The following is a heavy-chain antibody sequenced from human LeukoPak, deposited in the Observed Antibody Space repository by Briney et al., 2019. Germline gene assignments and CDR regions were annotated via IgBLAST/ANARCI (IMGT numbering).Heavy chain of an antibody. CDR3: ARDRRGYYDSGSYYPLI. CDR1: GYTFTDYY. D-gene: IGHD3-10*01. J-gene: IGHJ4*02. CDR2: INPNSGGT. Sequence: ASVKVSSKASGYTFTDYYIHWVRQAPGQGLEWMGWINPNSGGTNYAQNFQGRVTVTRDTSVSTAYMEVSRLRSDDTAVYYCARDRRGYYDSGSYYPLIWGQGTLVTVSS. V-gene: IGHV1-2*02.